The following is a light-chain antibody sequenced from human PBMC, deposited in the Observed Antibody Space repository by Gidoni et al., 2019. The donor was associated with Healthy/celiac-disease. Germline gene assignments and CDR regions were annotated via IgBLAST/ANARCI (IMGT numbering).Light chain of an antibody. CDR1: SSDVGGYNY. V-gene: IGLV2-14*01. CDR3: SSYTSSSTLGV. Sequence: QSPLTHPASVSGSPGQAITISCTGTSSDVGGYNYVSWYQQHPGKAPKLMIYEVSNRPSGVSNRFSGSKSGNTASLTISGLQAEDEADYYCSSYTSSSTLGVFGTGTKVTVL. J-gene: IGLJ1*01. CDR2: EVS.